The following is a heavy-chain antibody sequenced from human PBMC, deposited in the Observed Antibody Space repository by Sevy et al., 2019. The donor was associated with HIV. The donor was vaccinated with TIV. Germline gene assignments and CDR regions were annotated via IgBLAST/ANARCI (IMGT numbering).Heavy chain of an antibody. J-gene: IGHJ4*02. D-gene: IGHD2-15*01. Sequence: ASVKVSCKASGYTFTSYGISWVRQAPGQGLEWMGWISAYNGNTNYAQKLQGRVTMTTDTSTGTAYMELRSLRSDDTAVYYCAGVGCSGGSCYSWADYWGQGTLVTVSS. CDR1: GYTFTSYG. CDR2: ISAYNGNT. CDR3: AGVGCSGGSCYSWADY. V-gene: IGHV1-18*04.